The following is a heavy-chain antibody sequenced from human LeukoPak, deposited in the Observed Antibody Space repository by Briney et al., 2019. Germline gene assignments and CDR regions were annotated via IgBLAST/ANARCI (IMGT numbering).Heavy chain of an antibody. Sequence: ASVKVSCKASGYTFTGYYMHWVRQAPGQGLEWMGWINPNSGGTNYAQKFQGRVTMTRDTSISTAYMELSRLRSDDTAVYYCAKPRGGDSWAFDFWGQGTMVTVSS. CDR3: AKPRGGDSWAFDF. CDR1: GYTFTGYY. CDR2: INPNSGGT. D-gene: IGHD2-21*02. J-gene: IGHJ3*01. V-gene: IGHV1-2*02.